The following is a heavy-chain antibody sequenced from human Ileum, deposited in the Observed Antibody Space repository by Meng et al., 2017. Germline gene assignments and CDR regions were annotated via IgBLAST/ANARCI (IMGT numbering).Heavy chain of an antibody. J-gene: IGHJ4*02. D-gene: IGHD2-15*01. CDR2: IYLAGSP. CDR3: VRHGGKYFDS. Sequence: QAQVQESGPGLVEPSGILSLTCTVSGGSISRSFYWSWVRQSPGKGLGWIGQIYLAGSPNYNPSLESRVTISVDKSKNQFSLRLTSVTAADTAIFYCVRHGGKYFDSWGQGTLVTVSS. CDR1: GGSISRSFY. V-gene: IGHV4-4*02.